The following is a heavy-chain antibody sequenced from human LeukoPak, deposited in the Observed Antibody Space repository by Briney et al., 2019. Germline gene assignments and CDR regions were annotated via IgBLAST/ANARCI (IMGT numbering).Heavy chain of an antibody. Sequence: GGSLRLSCAASGFTFSSYAMHWVRQAPGKGLEWVAVMSYDGSNKYYADSVKGRFTISRDNSKNTLYLQMNSLRSEDTAVYYCARVGGSSIAARPPGAFDIWGQGTMVTVSS. CDR3: ARVGGSSIAARPPGAFDI. D-gene: IGHD6-6*01. CDR1: GFTFSSYA. V-gene: IGHV3-30-3*01. CDR2: MSYDGSNK. J-gene: IGHJ3*02.